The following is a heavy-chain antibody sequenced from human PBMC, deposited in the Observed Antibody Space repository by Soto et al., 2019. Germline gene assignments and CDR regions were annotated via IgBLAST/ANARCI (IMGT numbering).Heavy chain of an antibody. V-gene: IGHV1-69*08. CDR1: GGTFSSYT. CDR2: IIPILGIA. J-gene: IGHJ6*02. CDR3: ARDQPAGTMRVGTLPYYYYGMEV. D-gene: IGHD3-22*01. Sequence: QVQLVQSGAEVKKPGSSVKVSCKASGGTFSSYTISWVRQAPGQGLEWMGRIIPILGIANYAQKFQGRVTTTAHKSTSTANMELSSLRAEDPAVSYCARDQPAGTMRVGTLPYYYYGMEVWGQGTTVTVSS.